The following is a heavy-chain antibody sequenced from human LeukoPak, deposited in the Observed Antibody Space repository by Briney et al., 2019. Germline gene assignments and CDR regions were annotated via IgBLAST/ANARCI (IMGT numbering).Heavy chain of an antibody. V-gene: IGHV1-69*06. CDR3: ARDLHYGSGSYYDTVNDY. CDR2: IIPVFGTA. J-gene: IGHJ4*02. CDR1: GGTFSSYA. Sequence: ASVKVSCKASGGTFSSYAISWVRQAPGQGLEWMGGIIPVFGTANYAQKFQGRVTITADKSTSTAYMELSSLRSEDTAVYYCARDLHYGSGSYYDTVNDYWGQGTLVTVSS. D-gene: IGHD3-10*01.